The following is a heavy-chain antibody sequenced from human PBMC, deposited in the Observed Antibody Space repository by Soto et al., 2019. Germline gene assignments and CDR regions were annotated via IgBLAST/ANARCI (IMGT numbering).Heavy chain of an antibody. CDR3: ARPAIPATVSAFDY. Sequence: PSETLSLTCAVYGGSFSGYYWSWIRQAPGKGLEWIGEINHSGSTNYNPSLKSRVTISVDTSENQFSLKVNSVTAADTAVYYCARPAIPATVSAFDYWGQGTLVTVSS. D-gene: IGHD6-13*01. CDR2: INHSGST. J-gene: IGHJ4*02. CDR1: GGSFSGYY. V-gene: IGHV4-34*01.